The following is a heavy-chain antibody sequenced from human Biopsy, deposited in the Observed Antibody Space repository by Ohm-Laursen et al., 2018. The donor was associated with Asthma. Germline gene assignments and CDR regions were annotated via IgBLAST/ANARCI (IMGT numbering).Heavy chain of an antibody. CDR3: VRHQYSSSWSTFDY. V-gene: IGHV4-39*01. CDR1: GGSITSSSYY. CDR2: MYHSGSP. Sequence: SETLSLTCTVSGGSITSSSYYWGWNRQPPGKGMEWIGSMYHSGSPYYHPSLKSRPTISVDTSKNQLSLKMSSVTAADTAVYFCVRHQYSSSWSTFDYWGQGALVTVS. D-gene: IGHD3-22*01. J-gene: IGHJ4*02.